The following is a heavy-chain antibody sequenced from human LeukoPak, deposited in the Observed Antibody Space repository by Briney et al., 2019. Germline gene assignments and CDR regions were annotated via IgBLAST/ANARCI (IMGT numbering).Heavy chain of an antibody. D-gene: IGHD1-26*01. CDR1: GYTFTSYG. CDR2: ISAYNGNT. V-gene: IGHV1-18*01. J-gene: IGHJ6*02. Sequence: GASVKVSCKASGYTFTSYGISWVRQAPGQGLEWMGWISAYNGNTNYAQKLQGRVTMTRDTSTSTVYMELSSLRSEDTAVYYCARVNGSYLPPYYYYYGMDVWGQGTTVTVSS. CDR3: ARVNGSYLPPYYYYYGMDV.